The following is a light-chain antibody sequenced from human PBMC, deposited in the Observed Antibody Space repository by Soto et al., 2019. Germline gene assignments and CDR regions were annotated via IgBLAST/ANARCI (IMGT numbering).Light chain of an antibody. J-gene: IGKJ1*01. CDR2: DAS. V-gene: IGKV3-20*01. CDR3: QQCATSPRT. Sequence: EIVLMQSPGTLSLSPGDRATLSCRASQTVEKNYLAWYQQKPGQAPRLLVDDASRRAAGIPDRFSGSGSGTDFTLTISRLEPEDFAVYYCQQCATSPRTFGQGTKVEVK. CDR1: QTVEKNY.